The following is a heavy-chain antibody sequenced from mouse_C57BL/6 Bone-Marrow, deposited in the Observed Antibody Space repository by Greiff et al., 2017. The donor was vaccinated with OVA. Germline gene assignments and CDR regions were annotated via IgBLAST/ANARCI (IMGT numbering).Heavy chain of an antibody. Sequence: VQLQQPGAELVKPGASVKLSCKASGYTFTSYWMQWVKQRPGQGLEWIGEIDPSDSYTNYNQKFKGKATLTVDTSSSTAYMQLSSLTSEDSAVYYCAREGGYYYGSSSYAMDYWGQGTSVTVSS. D-gene: IGHD1-1*01. J-gene: IGHJ4*01. CDR3: AREGGYYYGSSSYAMDY. CDR2: IDPSDSYT. CDR1: GYTFTSYW. V-gene: IGHV1-50*01.